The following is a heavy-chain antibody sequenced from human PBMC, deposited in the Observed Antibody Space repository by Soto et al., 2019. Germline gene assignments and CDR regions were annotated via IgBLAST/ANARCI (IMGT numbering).Heavy chain of an antibody. CDR3: AREGCGGDCYTTIDDAFDI. D-gene: IGHD2-21*02. Sequence: QVQLVRSGAEVKKPGSSVKVSCKASGGTFSSYTISWVRQAPGQGLEWMGRIIPILGIANYAQKFQGRVTITADKSTSTAYMELSSLRSEDTAVYYRAREGCGGDCYTTIDDAFDIWGQGTMVTVSS. CDR2: IIPILGIA. CDR1: GGTFSSYT. V-gene: IGHV1-69*08. J-gene: IGHJ3*02.